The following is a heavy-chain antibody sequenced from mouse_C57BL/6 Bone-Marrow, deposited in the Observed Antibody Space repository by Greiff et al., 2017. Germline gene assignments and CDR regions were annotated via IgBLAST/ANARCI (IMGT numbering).Heavy chain of an antibody. CDR1: GYSITDYN. CDR2: INPNYGTT. J-gene: IGHJ2*01. D-gene: IGHD2-2*01. CDR3: ARWGRLPLDY. Sequence: VQLKESGPELVKPGASVKISCNASGYSITDYNMNWVKQSNGKSLEWIGGINPNYGTTSYNPKFKGKATLTVDQSSSTAYMQLNSLTSEDSAVYYCARWGRLPLDYWGQGTTLTVSS. V-gene: IGHV1-39*01.